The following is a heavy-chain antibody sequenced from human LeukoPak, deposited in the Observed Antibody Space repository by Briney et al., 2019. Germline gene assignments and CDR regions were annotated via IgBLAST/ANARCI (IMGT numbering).Heavy chain of an antibody. V-gene: IGHV4-59*01. CDR3: ARSEEMAALFDY. J-gene: IGHJ4*02. Sequence: SETLSLTCTVSSDSISPYYWSWIRQSPGTGLEWIGCVYYSGSTTYNPSLKSRVTISIDTSKNQFSLKLTSVTAADTAMYYCARSEEMAALFDYWGQGTLVTVFS. CDR1: SDSISPYY. CDR2: VYYSGST. D-gene: IGHD5-24*01.